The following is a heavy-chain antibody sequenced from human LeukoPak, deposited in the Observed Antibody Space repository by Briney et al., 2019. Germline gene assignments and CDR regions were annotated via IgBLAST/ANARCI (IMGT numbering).Heavy chain of an antibody. Sequence: GGSLRLSCAASGFTFSSYEMNWVRQAPGKGLEWASYISSSGGTIYYADSVKGRFTISRDNAKNSLYLQMNSLRAEDTAVYYCARGCSSTSCYGDWFDPWGQGTLVTVSS. CDR1: GFTFSSYE. D-gene: IGHD2-2*01. CDR3: ARGCSSTSCYGDWFDP. V-gene: IGHV3-48*03. CDR2: ISSSGGTI. J-gene: IGHJ5*02.